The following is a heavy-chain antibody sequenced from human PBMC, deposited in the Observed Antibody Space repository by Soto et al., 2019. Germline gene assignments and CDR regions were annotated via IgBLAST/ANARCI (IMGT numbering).Heavy chain of an antibody. Sequence: QVPLVESGGGLVKPGGSLRLSCAASGFTFSDYYMSWFRQAPGKGLEWVSYISGSGSTIHDADSVKGRFTISRDNAKNSLYLQMNSLRAEDTALYYCARLGSIAAAGTPDYWGQGTLVTVSS. J-gene: IGHJ4*02. D-gene: IGHD6-13*01. CDR1: GFTFSDYY. CDR2: ISGSGSTI. CDR3: ARLGSIAAAGTPDY. V-gene: IGHV3-11*01.